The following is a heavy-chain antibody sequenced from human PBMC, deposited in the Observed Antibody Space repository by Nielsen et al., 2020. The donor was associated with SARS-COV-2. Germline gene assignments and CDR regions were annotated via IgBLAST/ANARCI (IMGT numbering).Heavy chain of an antibody. CDR3: AREGEDGSGSYYNVWYFDY. CDR2: IYYSGST. Sequence: SETLSLTCTVSGGSISSGDYYWSWIRQPPGKGLEWIGYIYYSGSTYYNPSLKSRVTISVDTSKNQFSLKLSSVTAADTAVYYCAREGEDGSGSYYNVWYFDYWGQGTLVTVSS. CDR1: GGSISSGDYY. J-gene: IGHJ4*02. D-gene: IGHD3-10*01. V-gene: IGHV4-30-4*01.